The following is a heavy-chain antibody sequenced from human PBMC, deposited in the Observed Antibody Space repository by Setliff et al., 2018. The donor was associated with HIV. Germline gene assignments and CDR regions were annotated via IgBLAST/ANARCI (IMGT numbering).Heavy chain of an antibody. CDR1: GFTFSSFA. V-gene: IGHV3-23*01. J-gene: IGHJ4*02. CDR3: AISTRPY. Sequence: HPGGSLRLSCAASGFTFSSFAMTWVRQAPGKGLEWVSSISGSAGSTYYADSVKGRFSISRDNSKNTLYLQMNNLRAEDTAVYYCAISTRPYWGQGTLVTVSS. D-gene: IGHD6-6*01. CDR2: ISGSAGST.